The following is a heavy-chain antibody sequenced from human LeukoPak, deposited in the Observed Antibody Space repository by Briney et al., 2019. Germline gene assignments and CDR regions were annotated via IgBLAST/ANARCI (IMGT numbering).Heavy chain of an antibody. CDR3: ARDRSSYAKGHYDY. V-gene: IGHV4-39*07. CDR1: GVSISSDDYF. CDR2: VSYSGTV. Sequence: PSETLSLTCTVSGVSISSDDYFWGWIRQSPGKGLEWIASVSYSGTVYYNPSLESRVTISLDTSKNQFSLTMNSVTAADTAVYYCARDRSSYAKGHYDYWGQGTLVTVSS. J-gene: IGHJ4*01. D-gene: IGHD6-6*01.